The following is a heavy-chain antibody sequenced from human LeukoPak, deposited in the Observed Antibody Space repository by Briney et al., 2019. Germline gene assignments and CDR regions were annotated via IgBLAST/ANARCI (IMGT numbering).Heavy chain of an antibody. J-gene: IGHJ4*02. Sequence: ASVKVSCKASGGTFSSYAISWLRQAPGQGLEWMGGIIPIFGTANYAQKFQGRVTITAAESTSTAYMELSSLRSEDTAVYYCAGGSGPYYFDYWGQGTLVTVSS. CDR2: IIPIFGTA. D-gene: IGHD3-10*01. V-gene: IGHV1-69*01. CDR1: GGTFSSYA. CDR3: AGGSGPYYFDY.